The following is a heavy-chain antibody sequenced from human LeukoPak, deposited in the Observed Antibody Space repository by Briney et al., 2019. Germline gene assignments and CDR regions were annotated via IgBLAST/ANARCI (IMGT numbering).Heavy chain of an antibody. CDR3: ARDMAPKCSYGYLASDD. CDR1: GLTFDDYA. D-gene: IGHD5-18*01. Sequence: GGSLRLSRAASGLTFDDYAMHWVRQAPGKGLEWVSGISWNSGSIGYADSVKGRFTISRDNAKNSLYLQMNSLRAEDTALYYCARDMAPKCSYGYLASDDRGQGTLVTVSS. CDR2: ISWNSGSI. J-gene: IGHJ4*02. V-gene: IGHV3-9*01.